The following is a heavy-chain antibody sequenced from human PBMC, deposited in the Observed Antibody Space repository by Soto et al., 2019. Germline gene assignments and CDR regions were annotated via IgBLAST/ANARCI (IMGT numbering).Heavy chain of an antibody. J-gene: IGHJ6*02. V-gene: IGHV3-23*01. CDR3: AADYLRHNSLNGYYYSYGMDV. D-gene: IGHD4-17*01. CDR2: IGSNGADK. CDR1: GITFSTYA. Sequence: AGGSLRLSCAASGITFSTYAMSWVRRAPGKGLEWVSTIGSNGADKQYADFVKGRFTVSGDSSKSTLSLQMNSLRAEGTAVYYCAADYLRHNSLNGYYYSYGMDVWGQGTTVTVSS.